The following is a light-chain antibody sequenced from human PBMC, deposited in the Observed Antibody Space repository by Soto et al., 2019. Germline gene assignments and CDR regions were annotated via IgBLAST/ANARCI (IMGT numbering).Light chain of an antibody. V-gene: IGLV2-14*01. J-gene: IGLJ3*02. Sequence: QSALTQPASVSGSPGQSITISCTGTSSDVGAYDYVSWYQKHPGKAPKFMLYEVSNRPSGLSNRFSGSKSGNTASLTISGLQAEDEADYYCSSYTTSNPWVFGGGTKLTVL. CDR1: SSDVGAYDY. CDR2: EVS. CDR3: SSYTTSNPWV.